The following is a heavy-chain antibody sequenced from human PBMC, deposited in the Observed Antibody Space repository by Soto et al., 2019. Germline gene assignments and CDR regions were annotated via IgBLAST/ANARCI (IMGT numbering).Heavy chain of an antibody. V-gene: IGHV1-2*02. CDR1: GYTFTGYP. Sequence: QVQLVQSGAEVNKPGASVKVSCKASGYTFTGYPLHWVRQAPGQGLEWMGWINPNSGGTNYAQKFQGSVTMTRDTSISTAYMEMNRLISDDTAVYYCARAYSSDDVWGQGTTVTVSS. CDR3: ARAYSSDDV. J-gene: IGHJ6*02. CDR2: INPNSGGT. D-gene: IGHD6-13*01.